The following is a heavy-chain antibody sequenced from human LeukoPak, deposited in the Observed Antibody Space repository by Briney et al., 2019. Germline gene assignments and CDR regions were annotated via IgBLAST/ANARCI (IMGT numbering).Heavy chain of an antibody. V-gene: IGHV4-39*01. CDR3: VGQPDFFDGAGYKEYSMDS. D-gene: IGHD3-3*01. Sequence: PSETLSVTCSVSGGSVGSSSYYWGWIRQSPGEGLEWIGSGYYSGSTYYKPSLKSRLTISVDTSKNQFSMKLRSVTAADTAVYFCVGQPDFFDGAGYKEYSMDSWGQEIAVTVSS. J-gene: IGHJ4*02. CDR1: GGSVGSSSYY. CDR2: GYYSGST.